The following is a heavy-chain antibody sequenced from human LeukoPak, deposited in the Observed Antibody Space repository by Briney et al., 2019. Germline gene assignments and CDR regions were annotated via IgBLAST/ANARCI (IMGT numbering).Heavy chain of an antibody. J-gene: IGHJ4*02. CDR3: ARLPTVTFFDY. Sequence: SETLSLTCTVSGGSISSSSYYWGWIRQPPGKGLERIGSIYYSGSTYHNPSLKSQLTISVDTSKNQFSLRLSSVTAADTAVYYCARLPTVTFFDYWGQGTLVTVSS. CDR2: IYYSGST. D-gene: IGHD4-17*01. V-gene: IGHV4-39*01. CDR1: GGSISSSSYY.